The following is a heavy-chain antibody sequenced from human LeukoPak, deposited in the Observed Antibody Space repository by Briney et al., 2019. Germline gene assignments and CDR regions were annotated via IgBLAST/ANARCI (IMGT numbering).Heavy chain of an antibody. CDR1: GYTFTGYY. J-gene: IGHJ4*02. CDR2: INPNSGGT. Sequence: ASVNVSRKASGYTFTGYYMHWVRPAPGQGLEWMGWINPNSGGTNYAQKFQGRVTMTRDTSISTAYMELSRLRSDDTAVYYCARPSSYSSSWLYFDYWGQGTLVTVSS. CDR3: ARPSSYSSSWLYFDY. V-gene: IGHV1-2*02. D-gene: IGHD6-13*01.